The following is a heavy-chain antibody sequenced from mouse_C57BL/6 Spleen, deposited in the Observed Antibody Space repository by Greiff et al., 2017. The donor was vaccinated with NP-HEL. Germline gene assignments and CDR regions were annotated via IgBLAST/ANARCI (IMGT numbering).Heavy chain of an antibody. CDR2: IDPENGDT. CDR1: GFNIKDDY. D-gene: IGHD1-1*01. J-gene: IGHJ1*03. CDR3: TIYYYGSSYWYFDV. Sequence: EVQLQQSGAELVRPGASVKLSCTASGFNIKDDYMHWVKQRPEQGLEWIGWIDPENGDTEYASKFQGKATITADTSSNTAYLQLSSLTSEDTAVYDCTIYYYGSSYWYFDVWGTGTTVTVSS. V-gene: IGHV14-4*01.